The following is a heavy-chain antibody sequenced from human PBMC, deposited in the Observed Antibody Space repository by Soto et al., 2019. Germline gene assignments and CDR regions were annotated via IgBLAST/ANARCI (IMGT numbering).Heavy chain of an antibody. CDR1: GGSITSGGYY. CDR3: AGHYSRSWVYDY. J-gene: IGHJ4*02. CDR2: IYYSGST. V-gene: IGHV4-31*03. D-gene: IGHD6-6*01. Sequence: SETLSLTCSVSGGSITSGGYYWSWIRQRPGKGLEWIGIIYYSGSTSYHPSLKSRASISLDKSKNQFSLELSSVTAADTAFYYCAGHYSRSWVYDYWGQGTLVTVSS.